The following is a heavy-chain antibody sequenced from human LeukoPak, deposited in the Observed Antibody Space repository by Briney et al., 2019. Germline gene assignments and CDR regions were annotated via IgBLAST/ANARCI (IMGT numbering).Heavy chain of an antibody. CDR3: TRDHRAHSGSSPADP. V-gene: IGHV1-69*05. CDR2: ITPIFNTS. CDR1: GGTFSSYA. J-gene: IGHJ5*02. D-gene: IGHD1-26*01. Sequence: ASVKVSCKASGGTFSSYAFTWVRQAPGQGLEWMGRITPIFNTSNYAQKLQGRVTMTTDTSTSTAYMELRSLRSDDTAVYYCTRDHRAHSGSSPADPWGQGTLVTVSS.